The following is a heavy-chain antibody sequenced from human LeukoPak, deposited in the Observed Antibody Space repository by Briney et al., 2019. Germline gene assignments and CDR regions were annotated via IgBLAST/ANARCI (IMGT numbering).Heavy chain of an antibody. Sequence: ASVKVSCKASGYTFTSYYMHWVRQAPGQGLEWMGIINPSGGSTSYAQKFQGRVTMTRDTSTSTVYMELSSLRSEDTAVYYCASGGTYYYGSGSYRFFDYWGQGTLVTVSS. J-gene: IGHJ4*02. D-gene: IGHD3-10*01. CDR3: ASGGTYYYGSGSYRFFDY. CDR2: INPSGGST. V-gene: IGHV1-46*01. CDR1: GYTFTSYY.